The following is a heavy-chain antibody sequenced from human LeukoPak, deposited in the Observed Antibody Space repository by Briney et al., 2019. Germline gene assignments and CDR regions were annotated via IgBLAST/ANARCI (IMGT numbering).Heavy chain of an antibody. J-gene: IGHJ6*03. CDR2: IYYSGST. Sequence: SETLSLTCAVYGGSFSGYFWSWIRQPPGKGLEWIGYIYYSGSTNYNPPLKSRVTISVDTSKNQFSLKLSSVTAADTAVYYCARRRGVTTSTYYYYYMDVWGKGTAVTVSS. CDR3: ARRRGVTTSTYYYYYMDV. V-gene: IGHV4-59*01. D-gene: IGHD4-11*01. CDR1: GGSFSGYF.